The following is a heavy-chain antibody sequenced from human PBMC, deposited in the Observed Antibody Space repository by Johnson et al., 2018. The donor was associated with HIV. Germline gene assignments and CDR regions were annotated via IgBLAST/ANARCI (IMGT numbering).Heavy chain of an antibody. D-gene: IGHD1-26*01. CDR3: ARASAATKGNAFDI. Sequence: QVQLVESGGGVVQPARSLRLSCAASGFTFNSYAMHWVRQAPGKGLEWVTLISYDGSNTYYADSVKGRFTISRDNSRNTVSLQMIILRPKDTAMYYCARASAATKGNAFDIWGQGTMVTVSS. V-gene: IGHV3-30*14. CDR1: GFTFNSYA. CDR2: ISYDGSNT. J-gene: IGHJ3*02.